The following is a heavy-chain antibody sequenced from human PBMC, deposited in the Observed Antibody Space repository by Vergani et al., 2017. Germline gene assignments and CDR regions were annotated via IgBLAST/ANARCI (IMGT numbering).Heavy chain of an antibody. V-gene: IGHV3-73*01. CDR2: IRGRVNNYGT. D-gene: IGHD1-14*01. CDR1: GAPISYWC. J-gene: IGHJ5*02. CDR3: TTLILCTTGSCQSGP. Sequence: VQLQQWGAGLLKPSETLSLTCSASGAPISYWCWSWLRQPAGKGLEWVGRIRGRVNNYGTEYAASVKGRFSISRDDLQNMAYLQLNGLKTEDTAVYFCTTLILCTTGSCQSGPWGQGTLVTVSS.